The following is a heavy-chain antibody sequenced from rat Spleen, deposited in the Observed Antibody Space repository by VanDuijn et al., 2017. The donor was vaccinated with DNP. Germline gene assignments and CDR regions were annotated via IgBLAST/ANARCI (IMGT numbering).Heavy chain of an antibody. Sequence: EVKLVESGGGLVQLGRSLKLSCAASGFNFNDYWMGWVRQAPGKGLEWIGEINEDSGTINYTPSLKDKFTISRDNAQNTLYLQMSKLGSEDSAIYYCSREGLRASDYWGQGVLVTVSS. V-gene: IGHV4-2*01. J-gene: IGHJ2*01. CDR3: SREGLRASDY. D-gene: IGHD4-1*01. CDR1: GFNFNDYW. CDR2: INEDSGTI.